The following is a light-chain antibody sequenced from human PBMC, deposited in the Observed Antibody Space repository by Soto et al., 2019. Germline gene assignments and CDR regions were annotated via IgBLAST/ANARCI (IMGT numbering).Light chain of an antibody. CDR2: EVS. Sequence: QSVLTQPASVSGSPGQSNTISCTGTSSDVGGYNYVSWYQQHPGKAPKLMIYEVSNRPSGVSNRFSGSKSGNTASLTISGLQAEDEADYYCSSYTSSSPYVFGTGTKVTLL. V-gene: IGLV2-14*01. CDR3: SSYTSSSPYV. J-gene: IGLJ1*01. CDR1: SSDVGGYNY.